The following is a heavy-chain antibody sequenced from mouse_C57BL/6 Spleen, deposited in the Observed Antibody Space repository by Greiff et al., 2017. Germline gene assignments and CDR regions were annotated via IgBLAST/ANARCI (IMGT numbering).Heavy chain of an antibody. V-gene: IGHV1-4*01. D-gene: IGHD1-2*01. J-gene: IGHJ3*01. CDR1: GYTFTSYT. Sequence: VQRVESGAELARPGASVKMSCKASGYTFTSYTMHWVKQRPGQGLEWIGYINPSSGYTKYNQKFKDKATLTADKSSNTAYIQLSSLTSEDAAVYYCARGCNYGFDYWGQGTLVTVSA. CDR2: INPSSGYT. CDR3: ARGCNYGFDY.